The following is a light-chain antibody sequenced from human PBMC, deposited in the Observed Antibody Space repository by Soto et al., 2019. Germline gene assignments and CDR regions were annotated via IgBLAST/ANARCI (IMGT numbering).Light chain of an antibody. CDR3: QQYENLPT. V-gene: IGKV1-33*01. CDR1: QNTNTY. CDR2: DAS. Sequence: DIHMTQSPSSLYASVVDRFTITYQTSQNTNTYLYWYQQKPGRAPKLLIYDASNVEAGVPSRFTGSGSGTDSTFTISRLQPEDITKYYCQQYENLPTFGQGTRLEI. J-gene: IGKJ5*01.